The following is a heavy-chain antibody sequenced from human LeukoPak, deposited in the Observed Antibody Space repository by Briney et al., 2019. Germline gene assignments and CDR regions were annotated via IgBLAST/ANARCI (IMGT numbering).Heavy chain of an antibody. CDR1: GFPFNYYN. V-gene: IGHV3-30*18. CDR2: ISYDGSNK. CDR3: AKEGYYDSTPLDY. D-gene: IGHD3-22*01. J-gene: IGHJ4*02. Sequence: PGGSLRLSCAAPGFPFNYYNIHWVRQAPGKGLEWVAVISYDGSNKYYADSVKGRFTISRDNSKNTLYLQMNSLRAEDTAVYYCAKEGYYDSTPLDYWGQGTLVTVSS.